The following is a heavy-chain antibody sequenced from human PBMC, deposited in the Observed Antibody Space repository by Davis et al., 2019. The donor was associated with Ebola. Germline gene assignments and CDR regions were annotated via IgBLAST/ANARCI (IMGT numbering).Heavy chain of an antibody. V-gene: IGHV1-18*01. Sequence: ASVKVSCKASGYTFTSYGISWVRQAPGQGLEWMGWISAYNGNTNYAQKLQGRVTMTTDTSTSTAYMELRSLRSEDTAVYYCARDQIEGISAAGTDYWGQGTLVTVSS. D-gene: IGHD6-13*01. J-gene: IGHJ4*02. CDR1: GYTFTSYG. CDR3: ARDQIEGISAAGTDY. CDR2: ISAYNGNT.